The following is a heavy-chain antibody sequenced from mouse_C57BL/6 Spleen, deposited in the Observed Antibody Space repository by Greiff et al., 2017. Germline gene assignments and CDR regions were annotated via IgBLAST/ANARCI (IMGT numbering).Heavy chain of an antibody. V-gene: IGHV1-82*01. D-gene: IGHD1-1*01. CDR2: IYPGDGDT. J-gene: IGHJ4*01. CDR3: ARGDGSIYYAMDY. CDR1: GYAFSSSW. Sequence: VKLQQSGPELVKPGASVKISCKASGYAFSSSWMNWVKQRPGKGLEWIGRIYPGDGDTNYNGKFKGKATLTADNSSSTAYMQLSSLTSEDSAVYFCARGDGSIYYAMDYWGQGTSVTVSS.